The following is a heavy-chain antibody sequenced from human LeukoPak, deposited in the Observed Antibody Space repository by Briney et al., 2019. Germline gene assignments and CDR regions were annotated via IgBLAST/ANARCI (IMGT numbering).Heavy chain of an antibody. J-gene: IGHJ4*02. CDR1: GGSISSGDYY. Sequence: SETLSLTCTVSGGSISSGDYYWSWIRQPPGKGLEWIGYIYYSGSTYYNPSLKSRVTISVDTSKSQFSLKLSSVTAADTAVYYCARAPNLWFGELLDYWGQGTLVTVSS. D-gene: IGHD3-10*01. CDR2: IYYSGST. V-gene: IGHV4-30-4*02. CDR3: ARAPNLWFGELLDY.